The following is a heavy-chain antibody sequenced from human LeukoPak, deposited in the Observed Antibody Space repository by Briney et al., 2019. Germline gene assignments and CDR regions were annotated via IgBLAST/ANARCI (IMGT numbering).Heavy chain of an antibody. V-gene: IGHV3-21*01. D-gene: IGHD1-26*01. Sequence: SGGSLRLSCAASGFTLSSYSMHWVRQAPGKGLEWVSSISSSSYIYYADSVKGRFTISRDNAKNSLFLQMNSLRAEDTAVYYCARGSSNSGSYYNWFDPWGQGTLVTVSS. CDR2: ISSSSYI. CDR3: ARGSSNSGSYYNWFDP. CDR1: GFTLSSYS. J-gene: IGHJ5*02.